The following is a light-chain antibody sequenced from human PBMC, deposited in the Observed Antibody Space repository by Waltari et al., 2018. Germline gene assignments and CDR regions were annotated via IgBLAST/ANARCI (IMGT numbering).Light chain of an antibody. J-gene: IGKJ1*01. V-gene: IGKV1-5*03. Sequence: DIQLTQSPSTLSASVGDRVTITCRATESINTWLAWYQQKPGEAPKLRVDKAVNLEGGVPSRFSGGGSGTEFTLSISSLQPDDFATYYCQQYKSPPWTFGQGTKV. CDR2: KAV. CDR3: QQYKSPPWT. CDR1: ESINTW.